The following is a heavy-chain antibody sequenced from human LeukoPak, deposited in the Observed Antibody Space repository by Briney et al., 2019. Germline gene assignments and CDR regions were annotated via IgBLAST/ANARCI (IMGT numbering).Heavy chain of an antibody. V-gene: IGHV3-30*03. CDR3: ARAGGWGYSSSSGYYLDY. CDR2: MSNSGENT. J-gene: IGHJ4*02. CDR1: GFTFSSYS. D-gene: IGHD6-6*01. Sequence: GGSLRLSCAASGFTFSSYSMQWVRQTPGKGLEWVGIMSNSGENTFYGEAVRGRFTISRDNSQNTLYLQMNSLRPEDTAVYYCARAGGWGYSSSSGYYLDYWGQGTLVTVSS.